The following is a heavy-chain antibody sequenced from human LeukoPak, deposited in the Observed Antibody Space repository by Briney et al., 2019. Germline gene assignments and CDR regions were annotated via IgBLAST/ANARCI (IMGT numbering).Heavy chain of an antibody. Sequence: GGSLRLSCAASGFTFSSYWMHWVRQAPGKGLVWVSRINSDGSSTSYADSVKGRFTISRDNAKNTLYLQMNSLRAEDTAVYYCAKDRIAVAGADYWGQGTLVTVSS. CDR2: INSDGSST. J-gene: IGHJ4*02. CDR1: GFTFSSYW. D-gene: IGHD6-19*01. CDR3: AKDRIAVAGADY. V-gene: IGHV3-74*01.